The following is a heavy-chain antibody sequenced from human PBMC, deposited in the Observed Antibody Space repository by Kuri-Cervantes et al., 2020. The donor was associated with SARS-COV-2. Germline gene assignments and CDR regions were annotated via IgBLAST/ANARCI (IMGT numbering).Heavy chain of an antibody. CDR2: IYYSGST. V-gene: IGHV4-61*01. J-gene: IGHJ2*01. D-gene: IGHD3-9*01. Sequence: SETLSLTCTVSGGSVSSGSYYWSWIRQPPGKGLEWIGYIYYSGSTNYNPSLKSRVTISVDTSKNQFSLKLSSVTAADTAVYYCARWDSYYDILTGYYPTGYFDLWGRGTLVTDSS. CDR1: GGSVSSGSYY. CDR3: ARWDSYYDILTGYYPTGYFDL.